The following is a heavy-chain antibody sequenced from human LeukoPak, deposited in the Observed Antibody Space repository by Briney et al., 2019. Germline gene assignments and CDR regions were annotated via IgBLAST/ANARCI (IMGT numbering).Heavy chain of an antibody. D-gene: IGHD3-22*01. V-gene: IGHV4-34*01. CDR2: INHSGST. CDR1: GGSSSGYY. CDR3: ATDSSGYFRY. J-gene: IGHJ4*02. Sequence: SETLSLTCAVYGGSSSGYYWSWIRQPPGKGLEWIGEINHSGSTNYNPSLKSRVTISVDTSKNQFSLKLSPVTAADTAVYYCATDSSGYFRYWGQGTLVTVSS.